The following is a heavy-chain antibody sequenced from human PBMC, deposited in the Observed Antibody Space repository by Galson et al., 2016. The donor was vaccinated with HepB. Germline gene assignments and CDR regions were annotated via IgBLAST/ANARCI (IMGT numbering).Heavy chain of an antibody. D-gene: IGHD3-16*01. J-gene: IGHJ6*03. CDR1: GYMFISYG. CDR2: ISTFNGKT. CDR3: ARGVGGVGDYSEGYYYHYHMDV. V-gene: IGHV1-18*04. Sequence: SVKVSCKASGYMFISYGISWVRQAPGQGLEWMGWISTFNGKTAFARKFPGRVTMTTDTSTNTALMDLRSLRSDDTAVDYCARGVGGVGDYSEGYYYHYHMDVWGTGATVTVTS.